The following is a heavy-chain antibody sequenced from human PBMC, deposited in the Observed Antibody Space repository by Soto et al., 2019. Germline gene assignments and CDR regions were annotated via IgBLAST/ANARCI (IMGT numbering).Heavy chain of an antibody. CDR3: SRRYGLNIDAYD. V-gene: IGHV4-39*01. CDR2: IYNSGST. Sequence: PSETLSLTCTVSGGSISSSSYYWGWIRQPPGKGLEWIGSIYNSGSTYYNPSLKSRVTTSVDTSKNQFSLKLSSVTAADTAVYFCSRRYGLNIDAYDWGQGILVTVSS. CDR1: GGSISSSSYY. D-gene: IGHD3-22*01. J-gene: IGHJ4*02.